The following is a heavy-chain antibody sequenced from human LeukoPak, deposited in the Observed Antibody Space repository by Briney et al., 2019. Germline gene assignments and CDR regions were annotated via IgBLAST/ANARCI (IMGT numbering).Heavy chain of an antibody. J-gene: IGHJ4*02. CDR3: ARDRQWLQTHYFDY. CDR2: ISGSGGST. V-gene: IGHV3-23*01. D-gene: IGHD5-12*01. Sequence: GGSLRLSCAASGFTFSSYAMSWVRQAPGKGLEWVSAISGSGGSTYYADSVRGRFTVSRDNAKNTLYLQMNSLKAEDTAVYYCARDRQWLQTHYFDYWGQGTLISVSS. CDR1: GFTFSSYA.